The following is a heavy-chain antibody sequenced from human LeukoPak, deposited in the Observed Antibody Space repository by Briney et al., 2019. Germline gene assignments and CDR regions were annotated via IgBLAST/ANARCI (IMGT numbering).Heavy chain of an antibody. CDR1: GFTFSTYS. CDR2: ISYSSSAI. D-gene: IGHD3-22*01. CDR3: ARDSYGSSGYYYVSDY. Sequence: PGGSLRLSCAASGFTFSTYSMNWVRQAPGKGLEWVSYISYSSSAIYYADSVKGRFTISRDNAKNSLYLRMNSLRDEDTAVYYYARDSYGSSGYYYVSDYWGQGTLVTVSS. V-gene: IGHV3-48*02. J-gene: IGHJ4*02.